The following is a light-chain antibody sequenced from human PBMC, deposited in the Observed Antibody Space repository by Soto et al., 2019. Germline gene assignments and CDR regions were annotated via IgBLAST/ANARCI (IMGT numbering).Light chain of an antibody. CDR3: SSYTSSSTYV. V-gene: IGLV2-14*01. CDR2: EVS. CDR1: RSDVGAYNY. Sequence: QSVLTQPASVSGSPGQSITISCTATRSDVGAYNYVSWYEQHPGKAPKLMISEVSNRPSGVSNRFSGSKSGNTAALTISGLQADDEADYYCSSYTSSSTYVFGTGSKRTVL. J-gene: IGLJ1*01.